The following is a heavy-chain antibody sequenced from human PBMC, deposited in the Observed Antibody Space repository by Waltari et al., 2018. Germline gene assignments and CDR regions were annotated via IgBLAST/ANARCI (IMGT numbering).Heavy chain of an antibody. J-gene: IGHJ4*02. CDR3: ARESAAKGLGY. V-gene: IGHV4-61*02. CDR2: IYTSGST. Sequence: QVQLQESGPGLVKPSQTLSLTCTVPGGSISRGRYYWSWIRQPAGKGLEWIGRIYTSGSTNYNPSLKSRVTISVDTSKNQFSLKLSSVTAADTAVYYCARESAAKGLGYWGQGTLVTVSS. CDR1: GGSISRGRYY. D-gene: IGHD3-3*01.